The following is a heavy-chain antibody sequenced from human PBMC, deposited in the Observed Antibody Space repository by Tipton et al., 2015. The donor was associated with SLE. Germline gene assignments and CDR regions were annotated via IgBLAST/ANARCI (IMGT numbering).Heavy chain of an antibody. CDR1: GDSFTDNY. V-gene: IGHV4-59*01. Sequence: TLSLTCTVSGDSFTDNYWSWIRQPPWKGLEWIGCMHSSGSAAYNSSLKSRITILVDTSKRQISLKLSSVTAADTAVYYCARDQEMASGENRFDPWGQGTLVTVSS. CDR3: ARDQEMASGENRFDP. J-gene: IGHJ5*02. D-gene: IGHD5-24*01. CDR2: MHSSGSA.